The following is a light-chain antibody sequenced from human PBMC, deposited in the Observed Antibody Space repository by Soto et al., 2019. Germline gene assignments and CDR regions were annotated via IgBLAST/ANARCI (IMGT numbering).Light chain of an antibody. Sequence: QSVLTQPPSVSGAPGQRVTISCTGSDSNIGENFDVHWYQQLPGTAPKLLIYGNNNRPSGVPDRFSASRSGTSASLAITGLQAEDEADYYCQSYDSGLSGSVFGGGTK. J-gene: IGLJ3*02. CDR1: DSNIGENFD. CDR2: GNN. V-gene: IGLV1-40*01. CDR3: QSYDSGLSGSV.